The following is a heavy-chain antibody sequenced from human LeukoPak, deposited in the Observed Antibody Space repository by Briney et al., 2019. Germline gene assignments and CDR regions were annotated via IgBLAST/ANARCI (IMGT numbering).Heavy chain of an antibody. CDR1: GGSIGSYY. J-gene: IGHJ4*02. CDR3: ARSNWYEYFDN. CDR2: VYTSGST. D-gene: IGHD1-20*01. V-gene: IGHV4-4*09. Sequence: SETLSLTCTVSGGSIGSYYWSWIRHPPGKGLEWIGYVYTSGSTNYNPSFKSRVTISADTSKNQFSLRLTSVTAADTALYYCARSNWYEYFDNWGQGTLVTVSS.